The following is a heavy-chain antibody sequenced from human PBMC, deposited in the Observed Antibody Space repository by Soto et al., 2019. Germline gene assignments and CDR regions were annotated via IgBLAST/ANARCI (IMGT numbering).Heavy chain of an antibody. J-gene: IGHJ4*02. D-gene: IGHD1-1*01. Sequence: QVQLVESGGGLVQPGGSLRLTCAASGFSISDHYMSWIRQAPGKGLEWVSYSSNSGTFTKYADSVKGRFSISRNNAKNSLYLESNSRRGEDTARYYCARSGDNYTVLDYWGQGTPVTVS. CDR2: SSNSGTFT. CDR3: ARSGDNYTVLDY. V-gene: IGHV3-11*05. CDR1: GFSISDHY.